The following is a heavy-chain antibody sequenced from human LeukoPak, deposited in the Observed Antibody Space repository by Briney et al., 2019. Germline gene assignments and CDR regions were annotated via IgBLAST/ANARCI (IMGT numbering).Heavy chain of an antibody. CDR2: ISGSGGST. CDR1: GFTFSSYA. J-gene: IGHJ4*02. Sequence: GGSLRLSCAASGFTFSSYAMSWVRHAPGKGLEWVSAISGSGGSTYYADSVRGRFTISRDNSKNTLYLQMNSLRAEDTAVYYCAKDPMVRGVTYDYWGQGTLVTVSS. D-gene: IGHD3-10*01. V-gene: IGHV3-23*01. CDR3: AKDPMVRGVTYDY.